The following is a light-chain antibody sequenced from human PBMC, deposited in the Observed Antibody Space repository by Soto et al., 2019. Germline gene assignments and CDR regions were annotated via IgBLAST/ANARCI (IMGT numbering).Light chain of an antibody. V-gene: IGKV3-15*01. Sequence: EIVLTHSPATLSLSLGERATLSCRASQSIGSYLAWYQQKPGQAPRLLIYGASTRATGIPARFSGSGSGTEFTLTISSLQSEDFAVYYCQQYNNWPRTFGPGTKVDIK. CDR1: QSIGSY. J-gene: IGKJ3*01. CDR3: QQYNNWPRT. CDR2: GAS.